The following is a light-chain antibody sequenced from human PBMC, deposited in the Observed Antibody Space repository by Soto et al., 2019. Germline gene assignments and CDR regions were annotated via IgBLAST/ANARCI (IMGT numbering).Light chain of an antibody. J-gene: IGKJ2*01. CDR3: LQSNSIPYT. Sequence: DLQMTQSPSSVSASAGDRVTITCRASQGISSWLAWYQQKPGKAPKLLIYAASSLQGGVPSRFSGSVSGTDFTLTISRLEPEDFATYYWLQSNSIPYTFVQGTKLEIK. CDR2: AAS. CDR1: QGISSW. V-gene: IGKV1-12*01.